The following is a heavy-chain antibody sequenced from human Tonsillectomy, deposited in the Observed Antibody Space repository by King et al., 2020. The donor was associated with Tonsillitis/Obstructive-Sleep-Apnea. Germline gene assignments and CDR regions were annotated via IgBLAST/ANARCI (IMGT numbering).Heavy chain of an antibody. J-gene: IGHJ5*02. D-gene: IGHD3-10*01. CDR3: ARRGFRGGWFDP. CDR1: GGSFSGYY. Sequence: VQLQQWGAGLLKPSETLSLPCAVYGGSFSGYYWSWIRQPPGKGLEWIGEINHSGSTNYNPSLKSRVTISVDTSKNQFSLKLSSVTAADTAVYYCARRGFRGGWFDPWGQGTLVTVSS. CDR2: INHSGST. V-gene: IGHV4-34*01.